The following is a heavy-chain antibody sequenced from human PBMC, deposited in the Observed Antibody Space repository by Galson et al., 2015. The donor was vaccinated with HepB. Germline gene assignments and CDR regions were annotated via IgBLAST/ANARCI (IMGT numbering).Heavy chain of an antibody. CDR1: GFTFTNAW. V-gene: IGHV3-15*01. D-gene: IGHD1-7*01. CDR2: IKSKTHGGTT. Sequence: SLRLSCAASGFTFTNAWMTWVRQAPGKGLEWVGRIKSKTHGGTTDYAAPVKGTFTISRDDSKNTLYLQMNSLKTEDTAVYYCTTWYWNYEDYWGQGTLVTVSS. CDR3: TTWYWNYEDY. J-gene: IGHJ4*02.